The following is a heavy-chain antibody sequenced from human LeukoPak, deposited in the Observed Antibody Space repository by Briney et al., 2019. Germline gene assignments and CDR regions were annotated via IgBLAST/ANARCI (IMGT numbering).Heavy chain of an antibody. CDR2: INHSGST. CDR1: GGSFSGYY. CDR3: ARGGVVGSGTNWFDP. J-gene: IGHJ5*02. D-gene: IGHD1-26*01. V-gene: IGHV4-34*01. Sequence: PSDTLSLTCAVYGGSFSGYYWSWIRQPPGQGLEWIGEINHSGSTNYNPSLKSRVTISVDTSKNQFSLRLSSLTAADTAVYFCARGGVVGSGTNWFDPWGQGTLVTVSS.